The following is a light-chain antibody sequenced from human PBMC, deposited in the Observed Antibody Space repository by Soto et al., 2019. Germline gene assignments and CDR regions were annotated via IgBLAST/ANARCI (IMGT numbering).Light chain of an antibody. CDR3: QQYNNWPRT. V-gene: IGKV3-15*01. J-gene: IGKJ1*01. CDR2: GAS. Sequence: EMVETPAAAALSFSSGERANHSWRASQSISSKLAWYQQKPGQAPRLLIYGASTRATGIPARFSGSGSGTEFTLTISSLQSEDFAVYYCQQYNNWPRTFGQGTKVDIK. CDR1: QSISSK.